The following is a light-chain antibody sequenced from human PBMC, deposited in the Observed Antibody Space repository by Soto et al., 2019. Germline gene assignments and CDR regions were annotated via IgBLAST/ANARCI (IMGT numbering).Light chain of an antibody. V-gene: IGLV2-23*01. CDR1: SSDVGSYNL. CDR3: CSYAGSSTYV. CDR2: EGS. J-gene: IGLJ1*01. Sequence: SPGQSITISCTGTSSDVGSYNLVSWYQQHPGKAPKLMIYEGSKRPSGVSNRFSGSKSGNTASLTISGLQAEDEADYYCCSYAGSSTYVFGTGTKVTVL.